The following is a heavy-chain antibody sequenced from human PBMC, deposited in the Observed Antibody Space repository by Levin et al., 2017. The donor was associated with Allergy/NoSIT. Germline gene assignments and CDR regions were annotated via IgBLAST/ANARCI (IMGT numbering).Heavy chain of an antibody. CDR1: GFTFSSYA. D-gene: IGHD6-19*01. J-gene: IGHJ4*02. CDR3: AKLRSGSSGWTAN. Sequence: GESLKISCAASGFTFSSYAMSWVRQAPGKGLEWVSAISGSGGSTYYADSVKGRFTISRDNSKNTLYLQMNSLRAEDTAVYYCAKLRSGSSGWTANWGQGTLVTVSS. CDR2: ISGSGGST. V-gene: IGHV3-23*01.